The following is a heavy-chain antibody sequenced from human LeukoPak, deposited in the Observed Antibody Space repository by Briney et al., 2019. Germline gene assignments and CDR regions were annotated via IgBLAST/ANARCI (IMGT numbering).Heavy chain of an antibody. CDR3: ARHRDYGSGWYGFDY. CDR1: GGSISSSSYY. J-gene: IGHJ4*02. Sequence: SETLSLTCTVSGGSISSSSYYWGWIRQPPGKGLEWIAYIYYSGSTNYNPSLRGRVTISVDTSKNQFSLKLSSVTAADTAAYYCARHRDYGSGWYGFDYWGQGTLVTVSS. CDR2: IYYSGST. V-gene: IGHV4-61*05. D-gene: IGHD6-19*01.